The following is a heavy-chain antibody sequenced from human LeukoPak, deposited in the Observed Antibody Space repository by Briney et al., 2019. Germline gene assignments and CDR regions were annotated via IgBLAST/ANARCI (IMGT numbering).Heavy chain of an antibody. V-gene: IGHV3-30*04. CDR3: ARDEEPDY. Sequence: GGSLRLSCAASGFTFSSYAMHWVRQAPGKGLEWVAVISYDGSNKYYADSVKGRFTISRDNSKNTLYLQMNSPRAEDTAVYYCARDEEPDYWGQGTLVTVSS. D-gene: IGHD1-14*01. CDR1: GFTFSSYA. CDR2: ISYDGSNK. J-gene: IGHJ4*02.